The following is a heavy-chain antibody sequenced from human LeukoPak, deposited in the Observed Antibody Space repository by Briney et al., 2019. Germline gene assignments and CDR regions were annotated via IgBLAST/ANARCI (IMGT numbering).Heavy chain of an antibody. V-gene: IGHV3-7*01. CDR1: GFTFTNYW. CDR3: ARDDYGGTCY. Sequence: PGGSLRLSCAASGFTFTNYWMSWVRQAPGKGLEWVANIKQDGSEKYYVDSVKGRFSISRDNAKNSLYLQMNSLRAEDTAVYYCARDDYGGTCYWGQGTLVTVSS. CDR2: IKQDGSEK. D-gene: IGHD4/OR15-4a*01. J-gene: IGHJ4*02.